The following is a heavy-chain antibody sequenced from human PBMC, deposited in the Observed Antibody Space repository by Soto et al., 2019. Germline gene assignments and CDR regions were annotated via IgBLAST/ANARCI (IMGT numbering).Heavy chain of an antibody. V-gene: IGHV4-39*01. CDR2: IYYSGST. Sequence: QLQLQESGPGLVKPSETLSLTCTVSGGSISSSSYYWGWIRQPPGKGLEWIGSIYYSGSTYYNPSLKRRVTVSADTSNNQFSLKLSSVTAADTAVYYCATRPIYGDKGFDYWGQGALVTVSS. D-gene: IGHD4-17*01. J-gene: IGHJ4*02. CDR1: GGSISSSSYY. CDR3: ATRPIYGDKGFDY.